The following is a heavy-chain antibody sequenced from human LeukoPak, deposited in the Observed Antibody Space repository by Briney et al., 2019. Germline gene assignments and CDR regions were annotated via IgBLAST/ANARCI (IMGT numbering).Heavy chain of an antibody. J-gene: IGHJ5*02. V-gene: IGHV4-31*03. Sequence: SETLSLTCTVWWGFMCSGGYDGSWIRQHPGKGLEWIGYIYYSRSTYYNPSLKSRVTISVHTSKNQFSLILSSVAAARRAHCCVAMGANYCSRASCYPGWFDPWGQGTLVTVSS. CDR1: WGFMCSGGYD. CDR2: IYYSRST. CDR3: AMGANYCSRASCYPGWFDP. D-gene: IGHD2-15*01.